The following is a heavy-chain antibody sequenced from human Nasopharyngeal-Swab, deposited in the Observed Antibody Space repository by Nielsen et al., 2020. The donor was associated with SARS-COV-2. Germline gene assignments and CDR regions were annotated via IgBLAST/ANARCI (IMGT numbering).Heavy chain of an antibody. J-gene: IGHJ6*02. CDR3: ARDHLMTVTIPYYYYGMDV. CDR1: GFTFSSYS. D-gene: IGHD4-11*01. V-gene: IGHV3-21*01. CDR2: ISSSSSYI. Sequence: GGSLRLSCAASGFTFSSYSMNWVRQAPGKRLEWVSSISSSSSYIYYADSVKGRFTISRDNAKNSLYLQMNSLRAEDTAVYYCARDHLMTVTIPYYYYGMDVWGQGTTVTVSS.